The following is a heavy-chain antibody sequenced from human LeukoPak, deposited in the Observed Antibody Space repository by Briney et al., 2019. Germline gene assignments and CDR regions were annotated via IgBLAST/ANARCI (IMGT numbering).Heavy chain of an antibody. CDR2: IIPIFGTA. J-gene: IGHJ4*02. V-gene: IGHV1-69*05. D-gene: IGHD6-13*01. CDR3: ARDTTGVAAAAGTVY. CDR1: GGTFSSYA. Sequence: SVKVSCKASGGTFSSYAIGWVRQAPGQGLEWMGRIIPIFGTANYAQKFQGRVTITTDESTSTAYMELSSLRSEDTAVYYCARDTTGVAAAAGTVYWGQGTLVTVSS.